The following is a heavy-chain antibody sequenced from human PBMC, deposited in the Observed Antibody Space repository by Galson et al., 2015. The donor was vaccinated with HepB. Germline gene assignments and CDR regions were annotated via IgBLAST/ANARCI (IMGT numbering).Heavy chain of an antibody. D-gene: IGHD3-22*01. CDR1: GFTFSSYA. Sequence: SLRLSCAASGFTFSSYAMHWVRQAPGKGLEWVAVISYDGSNKYYADSVKGRFTISRDNSKNTLYLQMNSLRAEDTAVYYCAREGPDSSGYYYATNDAFDIWGQGTMVTVSS. J-gene: IGHJ3*02. V-gene: IGHV3-30-3*01. CDR3: AREGPDSSGYYYATNDAFDI. CDR2: ISYDGSNK.